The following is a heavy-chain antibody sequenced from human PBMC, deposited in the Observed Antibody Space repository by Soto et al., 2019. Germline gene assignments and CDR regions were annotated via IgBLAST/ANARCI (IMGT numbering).Heavy chain of an antibody. J-gene: IGHJ6*02. D-gene: IGHD3-10*01. V-gene: IGHV2-26*01. CDR1: GFSLSNARMG. CDR2: IFSNDEK. Sequence: QVTLKESGPVLVKPTETLTLTCTVSGFSLSNARMGVSWIRQPPGKALEWLAHIFSNDEKSYSTSLKSRLTIANDTSNSQVVLTMTNMDPVDTATYYCARIRGYGSGSYALSYYYGMDVWGQGTTVTVSS. CDR3: ARIRGYGSGSYALSYYYGMDV.